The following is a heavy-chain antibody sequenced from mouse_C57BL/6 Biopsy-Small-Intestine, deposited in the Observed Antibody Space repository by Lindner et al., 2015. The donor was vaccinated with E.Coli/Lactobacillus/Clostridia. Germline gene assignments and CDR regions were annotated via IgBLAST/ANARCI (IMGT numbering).Heavy chain of an antibody. CDR2: IYPGDGDT. Sequence: VQLQESGPELVKPGASVKISCKASGYAFSSSWMNWVKQRPGKGLEWIGRIYPGDGDTSYTGKFKGKATLTADKSSSTAFLQLSSLTSEDSAVYFCARSKLGREDIWGQGTTLTVSS. J-gene: IGHJ2*01. V-gene: IGHV1-82*01. CDR3: ARSKLGREDI. CDR1: GYAFSSSW. D-gene: IGHD4-1*01.